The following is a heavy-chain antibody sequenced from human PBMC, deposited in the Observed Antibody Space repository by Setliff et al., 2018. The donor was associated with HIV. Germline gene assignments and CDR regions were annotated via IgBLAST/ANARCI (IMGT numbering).Heavy chain of an antibody. Sequence: PSETLSLTCTVSGGSITTSTFYWGWIRQPPGKGLEWIGSIYYSGSTYYNPSLKSRLTITQHTSNNHYSLSLSSGTAADTAVYYCARQFWMLTTFYLDSLGPGTLVTVSS. J-gene: IGHJ4*02. CDR1: GGSITTSTFY. D-gene: IGHD3-16*01. CDR3: ARQFWMLTTFYLDS. CDR2: IYYSGST. V-gene: IGHV4-39*01.